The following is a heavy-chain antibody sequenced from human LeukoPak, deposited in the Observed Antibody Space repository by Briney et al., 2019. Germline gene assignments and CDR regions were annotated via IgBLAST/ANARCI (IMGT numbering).Heavy chain of an antibody. CDR3: ARDLRRGSGYRPDGLGY. CDR1: GGSISSGGYY. CDR2: IYHSGST. Sequence: SETLSLTCTVSGGSISSGGYYWSWIRQPPGKGLEWIGYIYHSGSTYYNPSLKSRVTISVDRSKNQFSLKLSSVTAADTAVYYCARDLRRGSGYRPDGLGYWGQGTLVTVSS. V-gene: IGHV4-30-2*01. D-gene: IGHD3-3*01. J-gene: IGHJ4*02.